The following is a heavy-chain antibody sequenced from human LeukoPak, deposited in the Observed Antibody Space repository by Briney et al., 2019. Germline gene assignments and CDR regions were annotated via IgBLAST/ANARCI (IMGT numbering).Heavy chain of an antibody. CDR2: VKQDGTEK. CDR1: GFRFGRDW. V-gene: IGHV3-7*01. D-gene: IGHD2-2*01. J-gene: IGHJ1*01. Sequence: GWSLRLTCVASGFRFGRDWISWVRQAPGKGLEWVACVKQDGTEKNYVVSVWGRFTVSVDNGKNSLYLQMNSLRAEDTAKYYCATLDSTKSVLWGRGTAVIVSS. CDR3: ATLDSTKSVL.